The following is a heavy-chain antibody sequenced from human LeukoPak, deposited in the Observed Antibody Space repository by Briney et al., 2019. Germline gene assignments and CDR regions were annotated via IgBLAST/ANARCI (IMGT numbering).Heavy chain of an antibody. D-gene: IGHD6-13*01. V-gene: IGHV3-7*01. CDR3: ARVRMYSSSPILNYFDY. J-gene: IGHJ4*02. CDR2: IKQDGSEK. Sequence: GGSLRLSCAASGFTFSSYWMSWVRQAPGKGLEWVANIKQDGSEKYYVDSVKGRFTISRDNAKNSLYLQMNSLRAEDTAVYYCARVRMYSSSPILNYFDYWGQGTLVTVSS. CDR1: GFTFSSYW.